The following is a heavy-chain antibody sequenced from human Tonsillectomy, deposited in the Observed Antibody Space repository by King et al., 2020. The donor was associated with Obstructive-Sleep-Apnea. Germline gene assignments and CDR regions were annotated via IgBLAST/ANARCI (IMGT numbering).Heavy chain of an antibody. J-gene: IGHJ4*02. CDR1: GFSLSTSGVG. Sequence: TLKESGPTLVKPTQTLTLTCTFSGFSLSTSGVGVGWIRQPPGKALERLALISWVDDKRYSTSLRGRLTITKDTSKNQVVLTMTKMDPVDKATYYCAHSPSSAVPFDYWGQGTLVTVSS. D-gene: IGHD3-10*01. CDR3: AHSPSSAVPFDY. V-gene: IGHV2-5*02. CDR2: ISWVDDK.